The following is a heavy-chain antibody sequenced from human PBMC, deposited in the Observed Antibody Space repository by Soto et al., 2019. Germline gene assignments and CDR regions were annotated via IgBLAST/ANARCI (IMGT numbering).Heavy chain of an antibody. CDR2: IWYDGSNK. V-gene: IGHV3-33*01. J-gene: IGHJ4*02. CDR1: GFSFSSYG. Sequence: GGSLRLSCAASGFSFSSYGMHWVRQAPGKGLEWVAGIWYDGSNKYYGDSAEGRFTISRDNSMNTLYLEMNSLRAEDTAVYYCARVSGAGYYDRTCYFDYWGQGTLVTVSS. CDR3: ARVSGAGYYDRTCYFDY. D-gene: IGHD3-22*01.